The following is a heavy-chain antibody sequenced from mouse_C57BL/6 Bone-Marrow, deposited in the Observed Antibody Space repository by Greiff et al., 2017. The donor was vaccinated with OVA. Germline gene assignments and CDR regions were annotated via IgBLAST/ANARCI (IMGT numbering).Heavy chain of an antibody. V-gene: IGHV8-8*01. J-gene: IGHJ4*01. CDR2: IWWDDDK. Sequence: QVTLKVSGPGILQPSQTLSLTCSFSGFSLSTFGMGVGWIRQPSGKGLEWLAHIWWDDDKYYNPALKSRLTISKDTSKNQVFLKIANVDTADTATYYCARMEVIYYDYVGAMDYWGQGTSVTVSS. D-gene: IGHD2-4*01. CDR1: GFSLSTFGMG. CDR3: ARMEVIYYDYVGAMDY.